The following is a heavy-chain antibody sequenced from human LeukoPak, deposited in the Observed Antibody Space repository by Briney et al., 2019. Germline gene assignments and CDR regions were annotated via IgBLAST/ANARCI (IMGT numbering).Heavy chain of an antibody. J-gene: IGHJ4*02. CDR3: ARQQVRFCSGDNCQGYFDH. V-gene: IGHV1-69*13. CDR2: IIPIFGTA. D-gene: IGHD2-15*01. CDR1: GGTFSSYT. Sequence: ASVKVSCKASGGTFSSYTISWVRQAPGQGLEWMGGIIPIFGTAKNAQKFQDRVTLSADESTNTAYMELSSLRSDDTAVYYCARQQVRFCSGDNCQGYFDHWGQGTLVTVSS.